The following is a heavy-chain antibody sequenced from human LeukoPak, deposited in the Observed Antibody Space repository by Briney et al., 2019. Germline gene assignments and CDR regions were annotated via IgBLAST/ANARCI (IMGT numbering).Heavy chain of an antibody. Sequence: SETLSLTCSVSGDSISNSNYFWDWIRQPPGKGLEWIGTIYYTGTTYYNPSLKSRVTISVDKSKNQFSLKLSSVTAADTAVYYCARVAAGTVSFDYWGQGTLVTVSS. CDR2: IYYTGTT. CDR1: GDSISNSNYF. D-gene: IGHD6-13*01. CDR3: ARVAAGTVSFDY. J-gene: IGHJ4*02. V-gene: IGHV4-39*07.